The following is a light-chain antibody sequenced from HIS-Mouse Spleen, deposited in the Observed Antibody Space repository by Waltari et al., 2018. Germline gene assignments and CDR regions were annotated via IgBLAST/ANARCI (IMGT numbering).Light chain of an antibody. CDR3: CSYAGSSTWV. Sequence: QSALTQPASVSGSPGQSITISCTGTSSAVASYNLSSWYQQHPGKAPKLMIYEGSKRPSGVSNRFSGSKSGNTASLTISGLQAEDEADYYCCSYAGSSTWVFGGGTKLTVL. V-gene: IGLV2-23*01. CDR2: EGS. CDR1: SSAVASYNL. J-gene: IGLJ3*02.